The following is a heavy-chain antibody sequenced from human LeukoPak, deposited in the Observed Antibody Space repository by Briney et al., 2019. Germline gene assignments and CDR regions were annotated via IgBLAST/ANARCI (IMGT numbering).Heavy chain of an antibody. CDR2: ISSSSSYI. D-gene: IGHD4-17*01. CDR1: GFTFSSYS. Sequence: GGSLRLSCAASGFTFSSYSMNWVRQAPGKGLEWVSSISSSSSYIYYADSVKGRFTISRDNAKNSLYLQMNSLRAEDTAGYYCARVHRGYGDPPPSGYWGQGTLVTVSS. J-gene: IGHJ4*02. V-gene: IGHV3-21*01. CDR3: ARVHRGYGDPPPSGY.